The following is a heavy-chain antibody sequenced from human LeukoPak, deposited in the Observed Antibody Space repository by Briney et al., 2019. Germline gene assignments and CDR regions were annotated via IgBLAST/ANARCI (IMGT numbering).Heavy chain of an antibody. CDR1: GGTFSSYA. V-gene: IGHV1-69*05. CDR3: ARDLDYYDSSSYYYDFDY. CDR2: IIPNFGTA. J-gene: IGHJ4*02. Sequence: ASVKVSCKASGGTFSSYAISWVRQAPGQGLEWMGGIIPNFGTANYAQKLQGRVTMTTDTSTSTAYMELMSLRSDDTAVYYCARDLDYYDSSSYYYDFDYWGQGTLVTVSS. D-gene: IGHD3-22*01.